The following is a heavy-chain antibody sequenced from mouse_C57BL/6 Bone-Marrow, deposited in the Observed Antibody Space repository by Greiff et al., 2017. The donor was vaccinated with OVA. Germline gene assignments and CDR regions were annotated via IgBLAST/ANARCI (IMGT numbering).Heavy chain of an antibody. J-gene: IGHJ2*01. Sequence: VQLKQPGAELVKPGASVKLSCKASGYTFTSYWMQWVKQRPGQGLEWIGEIDPSDSYTNYNQKFKGKATLTVDTSSSTAYMQLSSLTSEDSAVYYCAREDYGYWGQGTTLTVSS. CDR3: AREDYGY. V-gene: IGHV1-50*01. CDR2: IDPSDSYT. D-gene: IGHD1-1*01. CDR1: GYTFTSYW.